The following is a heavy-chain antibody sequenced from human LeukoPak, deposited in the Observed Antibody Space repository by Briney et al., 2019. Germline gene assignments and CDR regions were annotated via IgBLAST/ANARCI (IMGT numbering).Heavy chain of an antibody. CDR3: VKGHDSSGYYLSYSDY. J-gene: IGHJ4*02. V-gene: IGHV3-64D*09. CDR1: GFTFSSYA. Sequence: GGSLRLSCSASGFTFSSYAMHWVRQAPGKGQEYVSTISSNGGTTYYADSVKGRFTISRDNSKNTLYLQMSSLRAEDTAVYYCVKGHDSSGYYLSYSDYWGQGALVTVSS. D-gene: IGHD3-22*01. CDR2: ISSNGGTT.